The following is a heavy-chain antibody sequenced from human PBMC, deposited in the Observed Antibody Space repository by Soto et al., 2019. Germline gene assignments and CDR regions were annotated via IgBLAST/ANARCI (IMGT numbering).Heavy chain of an antibody. Sequence: SETLSLTCTVSGGSISSYYWSWIRQPPGKGLEWIGYIYYSGSTNYNPSLKSRVTISVDTSKNQFSLKLSSVTAADTAVYYCGSRSLPYYYGSGSYLDYWGQGTLVTVSS. D-gene: IGHD3-10*01. CDR2: IYYSGST. CDR1: GGSISSYY. V-gene: IGHV4-59*01. CDR3: GSRSLPYYYGSGSYLDY. J-gene: IGHJ4*02.